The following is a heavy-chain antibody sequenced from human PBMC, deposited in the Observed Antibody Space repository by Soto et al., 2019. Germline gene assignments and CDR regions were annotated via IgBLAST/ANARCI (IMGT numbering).Heavy chain of an antibody. V-gene: IGHV3-23*01. Sequence: EVKLLESGGGLAQPGGSLRLSCVGSGFTFDSYAISWVRQAPGERLQWIAAISGSADGTDYAHSVRGRFTISRDNAKKTVHLQMDSLSVEDTAVYFCAKDTVGGDSVLSGYYSDGLDVWGQGTLVSVS. D-gene: IGHD3-3*01. CDR1: GFTFDSYA. CDR3: AKDTVGGDSVLSGYYSDGLDV. CDR2: ISGSADGT. J-gene: IGHJ3*01.